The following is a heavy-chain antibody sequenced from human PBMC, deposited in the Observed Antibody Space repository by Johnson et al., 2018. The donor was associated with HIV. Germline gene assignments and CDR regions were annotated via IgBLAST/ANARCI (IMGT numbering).Heavy chain of an antibody. CDR1: GFTFSSYW. D-gene: IGHD5-24*01. CDR2: IKEDGSEK. Sequence: EVQLVESGGGVVQRGGSLRLSCAASGFTFSSYWMSWVRQTPGKGLEWVANIKEDGSEKNYVDSVKGRFTISRDNSKNTLYLQMGSRRAEDIAVYYCARCRDGYNADAFDIWGQGTMVTVSS. J-gene: IGHJ3*02. V-gene: IGHV3-7*01. CDR3: ARCRDGYNADAFDI.